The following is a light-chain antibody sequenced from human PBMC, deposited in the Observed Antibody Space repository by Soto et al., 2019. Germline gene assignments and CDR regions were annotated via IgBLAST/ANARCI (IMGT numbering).Light chain of an antibody. J-gene: IGKJ5*01. CDR2: GAS. V-gene: IGKV3-15*01. Sequence: EIVMTQSPATLSVSPGERATLSCRASQSVSSNLAWYQQKPGQAPGLLIYGASTRATGIPARFSGSGSGTEFTLTISSLQSEDFAVYYCKQYNNLPAFGQGTRLEIK. CDR1: QSVSSN. CDR3: KQYNNLPA.